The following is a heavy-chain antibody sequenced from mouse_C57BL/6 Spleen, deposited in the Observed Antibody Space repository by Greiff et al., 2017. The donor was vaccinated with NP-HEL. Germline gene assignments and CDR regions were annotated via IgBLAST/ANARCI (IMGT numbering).Heavy chain of an antibody. CDR3: FYYYEDWYFDV. J-gene: IGHJ1*03. V-gene: IGHV14-1*01. CDR1: GFNIKDYY. Sequence: EVQLQQSGAELVRPGASVKLSCTASGFNIKDYYMHWVKQRPEQGLEWIGRIDPEDGDTEYAPKFQGKATMTADTSSNTAYLQLSSLTSEDTAVYYCFYYYEDWYFDVWGTGTTVTVSS. D-gene: IGHD1-1*01. CDR2: IDPEDGDT.